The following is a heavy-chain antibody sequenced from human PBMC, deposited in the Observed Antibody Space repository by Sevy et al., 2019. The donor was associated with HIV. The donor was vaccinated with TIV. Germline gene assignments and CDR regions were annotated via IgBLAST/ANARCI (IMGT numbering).Heavy chain of an antibody. D-gene: IGHD1-1*01. CDR1: GFTFNMYG. CDR3: AGEHNWDDAFDI. Sequence: GGSLRLSCAASGFTFNMYGMHWVRQAPGKGLEWVGQIWYDGSIKKYADSVKGRFTISRDNSKSRLYLQMNSLRGEDTAVYFCAGEHNWDDAFDIWGQGTMVTVSS. V-gene: IGHV3-33*08. CDR2: IWYDGSIK. J-gene: IGHJ3*02.